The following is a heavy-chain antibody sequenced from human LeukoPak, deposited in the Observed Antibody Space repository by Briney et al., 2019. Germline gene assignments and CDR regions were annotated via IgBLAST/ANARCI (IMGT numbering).Heavy chain of an antibody. CDR3: ASHVTVLGTRGFDF. CDR2: VHHGGAS. CDR1: GDSITSHSW. J-gene: IGHJ4*02. D-gene: IGHD6-19*01. Sequence: PSGTLSLTCAVSGDSITSHSWWSWVRQPPGKGLEWIGEVHHGGASNYDPSLESRVTISVDRSKNRFSLNLRSVTAADTATYYCASHVTVLGTRGFDFWGRGTLVTVS. V-gene: IGHV4-4*02.